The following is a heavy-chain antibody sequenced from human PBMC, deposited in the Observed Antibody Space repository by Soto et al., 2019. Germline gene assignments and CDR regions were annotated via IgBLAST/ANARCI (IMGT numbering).Heavy chain of an antibody. CDR3: ARDRWFGELQEGYFDL. V-gene: IGHV1-3*01. Sequence: KFQGRVTITRDTSASTAYMELSSLRSEDTAVYYCARDRWFGELQEGYFDLWGRGTLVTVSS. D-gene: IGHD3-10*01. J-gene: IGHJ2*01.